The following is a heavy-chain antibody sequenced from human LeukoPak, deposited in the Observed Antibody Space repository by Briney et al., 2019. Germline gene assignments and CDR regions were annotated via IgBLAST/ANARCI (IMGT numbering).Heavy chain of an antibody. J-gene: IGHJ4*02. CDR1: GFTFSSYA. CDR3: ARAATVTTISGDY. V-gene: IGHV3-23*01. Sequence: QSGGSLRLSCAASGFTFSSYAMSWVRQAPGKGLEWVSAIRGSGGSTYYADSVRGRFTISRDNSKNTLYVHMNSLRAEDTAIYYCARAATVTTISGDYWGQGTLVTVSS. CDR2: IRGSGGST. D-gene: IGHD4-17*01.